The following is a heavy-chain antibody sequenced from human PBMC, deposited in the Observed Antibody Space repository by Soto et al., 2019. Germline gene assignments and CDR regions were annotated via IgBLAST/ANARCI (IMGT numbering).Heavy chain of an antibody. J-gene: IGHJ4*02. CDR2: IIPMLGTA. CDR1: GGTFSRYA. V-gene: IGHV1-69*01. Sequence: QVQLVQSGAEVKKPGSSVNVSCKASGGTFSRYAISWVRQAPGQGLEWMGGIIPMLGTANYAQKFQGRITITADESASTAYMDLSSLRSEDTAVYYCARGADYSSSAYWGQGTLVTVSS. D-gene: IGHD6-6*01. CDR3: ARGADYSSSAY.